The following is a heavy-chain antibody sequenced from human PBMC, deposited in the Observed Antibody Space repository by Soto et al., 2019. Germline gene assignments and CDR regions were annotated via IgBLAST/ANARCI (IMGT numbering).Heavy chain of an antibody. D-gene: IGHD1-26*01. V-gene: IGHV3-30*18. CDR1: GFTFSSYG. CDR2: ISYDGSNK. CDR3: AKEVSEREYFDY. Sequence: GGSLRLSCAAPGFTFSSYGMHWVRQAPGKGLEWVAVISYDGSNKYYADSVKGRFTISRDNSKNTLYLQMNSLRAEDTAVYYCAKEVSEREYFDYWGQGTLVTVSS. J-gene: IGHJ4*02.